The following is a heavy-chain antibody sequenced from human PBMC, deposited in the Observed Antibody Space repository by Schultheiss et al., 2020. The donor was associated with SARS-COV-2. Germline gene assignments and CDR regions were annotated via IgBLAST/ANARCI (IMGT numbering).Heavy chain of an antibody. CDR1: GFSFSSYS. V-gene: IGHV3-66*03. D-gene: IGHD3-22*01. CDR2: VYSCGGT. CDR3: AKAFRYYYHSGGNYALDWSFDL. Sequence: GGSLRLSCAASGFSFSSYSMNWVRQAPGKGLEWVSVVYSCGGTYYADSVKGRFIISRDNAKNTLHLQMNSLRAEDTAVFYCAKAFRYYYHSGGNYALDWSFDLWGRGTLVTVSS. J-gene: IGHJ2*01.